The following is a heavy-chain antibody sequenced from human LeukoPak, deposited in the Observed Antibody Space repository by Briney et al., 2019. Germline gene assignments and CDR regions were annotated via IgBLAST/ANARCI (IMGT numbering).Heavy chain of an antibody. CDR3: ARRLTQYDCFDP. CDR2: TYYRSTWYN. CDR1: GDSVSSNSAA. V-gene: IGHV6-1*01. D-gene: IGHD2-2*01. J-gene: IGHJ5*02. Sequence: SQTLSLTCAISGDSVSSNSAAWNWVRQSPSRGLEWLGRTYYRSTWYNDYAVSVRGRITVNPDTSKNQFSLHLNSVTPEDTAVYYCARRLTQYDCFDPWGQGILVTVSS.